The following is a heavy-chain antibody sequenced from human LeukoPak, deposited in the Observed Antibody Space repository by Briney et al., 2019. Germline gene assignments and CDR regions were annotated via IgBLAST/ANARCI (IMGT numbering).Heavy chain of an antibody. CDR2: IWYDGSNK. CDR1: GFTFSSYG. CDR3: ARDMQPYYYDSSGYLDY. D-gene: IGHD3-22*01. Sequence: PGRSLRLPCAASGFTFSSYGMHWARQAPGKGLEWVAVIWYDGSNKYYADSVKGRFTISRDNSKNTLYLQMNSLRAEDTAVYYCARDMQPYYYDSSGYLDYWGQGTLVTVSS. V-gene: IGHV3-33*01. J-gene: IGHJ4*02.